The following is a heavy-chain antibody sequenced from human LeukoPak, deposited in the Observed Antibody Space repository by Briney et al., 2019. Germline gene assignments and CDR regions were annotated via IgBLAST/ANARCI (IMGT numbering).Heavy chain of an antibody. CDR2: IYPGDSDT. Sequence: GESLKISCKGSGYSFTSYWIGWVRQMPGKGLEWMGIIYPGDSDTRYSPSFQGQVTISADKSISTAYLQWSSLKASDTAMYYCARHRRIYYDSSGPVGMDVWGQGTTVTVS. D-gene: IGHD3-22*01. CDR1: GYSFTSYW. CDR3: ARHRRIYYDSSGPVGMDV. J-gene: IGHJ6*02. V-gene: IGHV5-51*01.